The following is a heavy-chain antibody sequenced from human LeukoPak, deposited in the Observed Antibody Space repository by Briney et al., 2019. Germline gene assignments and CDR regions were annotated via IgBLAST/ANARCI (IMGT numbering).Heavy chain of an antibody. CDR1: GFTFSSYG. D-gene: IGHD3-22*01. CDR3: AKESSGYRRFDY. J-gene: IGHJ4*02. V-gene: IGHV3-23*01. CDR2: ISGSGGST. Sequence: GGTLRLSCAASGFTFSSYGMSWVRQAPGKGLEWVSAISGSGGSTYYADSVKGRFTISRDNSKNTLYLQMNSLRAEDTAVYYCAKESSGYRRFDYWGQGTLVTVSS.